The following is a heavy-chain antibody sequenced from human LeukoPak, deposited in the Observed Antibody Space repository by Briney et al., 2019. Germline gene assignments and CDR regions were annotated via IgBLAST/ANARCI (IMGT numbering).Heavy chain of an antibody. CDR3: ARDSRDYGPGVLGY. J-gene: IGHJ4*02. CDR1: RYTFTSYY. Sequence: ASVKVSCKASRYTFTSYYMHWVRQDPGQGLEWMGIINPSGGSTSYAQKFQGRVTMTRDMSTSTVYMELSSLRSEDTAVYYCARDSRDYGPGVLGYWGQGTLVTVSS. CDR2: INPSGGST. D-gene: IGHD4-17*01. V-gene: IGHV1-46*01.